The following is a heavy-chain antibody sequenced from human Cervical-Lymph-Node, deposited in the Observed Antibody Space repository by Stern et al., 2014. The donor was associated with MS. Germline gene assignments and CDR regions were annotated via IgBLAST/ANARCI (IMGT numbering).Heavy chain of an antibody. Sequence: QLQLQESGPGLVKPSETLSLTCTVSGGSITNRDYWGWICQSPGKGLEWIGSVYYSGITYYRPSLKSRATISIDTSKNHFSLKLTSVTATDTAVYFCARGVTAVTNYVPNWCFDLWGRGTLVTISS. V-gene: IGHV4-39*02. CDR1: GGSITNRDY. D-gene: IGHD4-11*01. J-gene: IGHJ2*01. CDR3: ARGVTAVTNYVPNWCFDL. CDR2: VYYSGIT.